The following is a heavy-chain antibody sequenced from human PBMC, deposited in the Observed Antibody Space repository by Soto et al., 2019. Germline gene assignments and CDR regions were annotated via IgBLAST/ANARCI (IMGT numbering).Heavy chain of an antibody. CDR1: GFTFSGSP. V-gene: IGHV3-73*02. D-gene: IGHD1-20*01. CDR2: IRSKTDSYAT. J-gene: IGHJ4*02. Sequence: EVQLVESGGGLVQPGGSLKLSCAASGFTFSGSPMHWVRQASGKGLEWVGRIRSKTDSYATAYAASVTGRFTISRDDSKNTAYLQMNSLKTEDTAVYYGTRLTEWQHYSGLDYWGQGTLVTVSA. CDR3: TRLTEWQHYSGLDY.